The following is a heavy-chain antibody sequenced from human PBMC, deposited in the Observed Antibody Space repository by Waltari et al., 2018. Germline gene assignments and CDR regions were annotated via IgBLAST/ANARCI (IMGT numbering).Heavy chain of an antibody. J-gene: IGHJ4*02. D-gene: IGHD6-19*01. CDR3: ARRPLSSPEE. Sequence: VHLVASGGALVQPGGSLRLSCTASGLTPSDHYMDWVRQAPGKGLEWVASIHRSGDTYYSPSLKSRFTISVDTSRNQFSLNLSSVTASDTAVYYCARRPLSSPEEWGQGTLVIVSS. V-gene: IGHV4-38-2*02. CDR2: IHRSGDT. CDR1: GLTPSDHY.